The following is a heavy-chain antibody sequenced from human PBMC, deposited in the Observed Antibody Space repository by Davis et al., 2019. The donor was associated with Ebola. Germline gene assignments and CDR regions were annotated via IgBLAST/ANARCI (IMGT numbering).Heavy chain of an antibody. V-gene: IGHV4-59*01. CDR1: GGSISSYY. Sequence: SETLSLTCAVSGGSISSYYWSWIRQPPGKGLEWIGYIYYSGSTNYNPSLKSRVTISVDTSKNQFSLKLSSVTAADTAVYYCAREGNGSFDYWGQGTLVTVSS. D-gene: IGHD1-26*01. J-gene: IGHJ4*02. CDR3: AREGNGSFDY. CDR2: IYYSGST.